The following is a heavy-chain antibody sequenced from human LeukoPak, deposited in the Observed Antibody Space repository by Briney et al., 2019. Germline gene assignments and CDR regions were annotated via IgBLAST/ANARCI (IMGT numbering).Heavy chain of an antibody. D-gene: IGHD6-19*01. J-gene: IGHJ4*02. Sequence: GESLKISCQGSGYDFTIYWIAWVRQMPGKGLEWMGIINPGDSDTTYSPSFQGQVTISADKSISTAYLQWTSLKASDTAMYYCARQYLSGHTDYWGQGTLVTVSS. CDR1: GYDFTIYW. V-gene: IGHV5-51*01. CDR2: INPGDSDT. CDR3: ARQYLSGHTDY.